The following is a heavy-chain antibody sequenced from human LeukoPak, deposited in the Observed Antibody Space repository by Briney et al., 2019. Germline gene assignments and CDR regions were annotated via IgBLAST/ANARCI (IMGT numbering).Heavy chain of an antibody. V-gene: IGHV4-38-2*02. Sequence: SETLSLTCTVSGYSISRGYYWGWIRQPPGKGLEWIGRIYHSGTTYYNPSLKSRVTISADTSKNQFSLKLSSVTAADTAVYYCARDRIDSSGYYYFDYWGQGTLVTVSS. CDR1: GYSISRGYY. J-gene: IGHJ4*02. CDR3: ARDRIDSSGYYYFDY. CDR2: IYHSGTT. D-gene: IGHD3-22*01.